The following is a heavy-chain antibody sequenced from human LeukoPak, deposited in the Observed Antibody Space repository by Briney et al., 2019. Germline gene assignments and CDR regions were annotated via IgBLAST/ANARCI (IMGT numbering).Heavy chain of an antibody. Sequence: GGSLRLSCAASGFTFSSRAMSWVRQAPGKGLEWVSGISGSGGGPIYADSVKGRFTISRDNSKNTLYLQMNSLRAEDTALYYCAKRMTTVTNFDYWGQGTLVTVSS. J-gene: IGHJ4*02. CDR2: ISGSGGGP. CDR1: GFTFSSRA. D-gene: IGHD4-17*01. CDR3: AKRMTTVTNFDY. V-gene: IGHV3-23*01.